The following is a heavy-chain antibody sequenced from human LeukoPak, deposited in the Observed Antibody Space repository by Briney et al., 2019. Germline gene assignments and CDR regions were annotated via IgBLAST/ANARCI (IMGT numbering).Heavy chain of an antibody. Sequence: SETLSLTCTISGDSTSSDRYYGGWVRQPPGKGLEWIGNTYYSGSTYYNPSLKSRVTMSVDTSKNQFFLKLNSVTAADTAVYYCARSPVPAARGHNLFDPWGQGTLVTVSS. CDR3: ARSPVPAARGHNLFDP. J-gene: IGHJ5*02. CDR1: GDSTSSDRYY. V-gene: IGHV4-39*01. D-gene: IGHD2-2*01. CDR2: TYYSGST.